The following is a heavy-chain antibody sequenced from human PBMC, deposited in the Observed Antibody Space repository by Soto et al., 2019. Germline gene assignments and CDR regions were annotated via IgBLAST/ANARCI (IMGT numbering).Heavy chain of an antibody. CDR3: ARAPTSRFDY. J-gene: IGHJ4*02. V-gene: IGHV3-23*01. Sequence: GGSLRLSCAASGFTFSSYAMSWVRQAPGKGLEWVSAISGSGGSTYYADSVKGRFTISRDNSKNALFLQMSGLRPEDTAVYFCARAPTSRFDYWGQGT. CDR2: ISGSGGST. CDR1: GFTFSSYA.